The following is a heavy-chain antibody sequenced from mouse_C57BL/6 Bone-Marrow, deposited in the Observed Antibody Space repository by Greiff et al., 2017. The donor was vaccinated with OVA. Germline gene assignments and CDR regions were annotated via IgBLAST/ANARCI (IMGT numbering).Heavy chain of an antibody. CDR2: IDPENGDT. J-gene: IGHJ1*03. CDR3: TRFSWYFDV. CDR1: GFNIKDDY. Sequence: EVQGVESGAELVRPGASVKLSCTASGFNIKDDYMHWVKQRPEQGLEWIGWIDPENGDTEYASKFQGKATITADTSSNTAYLQLSSLTSEDTAVYYCTRFSWYFDVWGTGTTVTVSS. V-gene: IGHV14-4*01.